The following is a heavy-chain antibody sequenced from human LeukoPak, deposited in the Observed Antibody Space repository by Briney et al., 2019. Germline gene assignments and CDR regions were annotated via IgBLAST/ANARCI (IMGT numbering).Heavy chain of an antibody. CDR2: VSGSGSST. J-gene: IGHJ4*02. CDR1: GFTFSSYA. Sequence: GGSLRLSCAASGFTFSSYAMSWVRQAPRKGLEWVSVVSGSGSSTDYADSVKGRFTISRDNSKNTLYLQMSSLSAEDKAVYYCAKMNVLTGYYTPNFDFWGQGTLVTVSS. V-gene: IGHV3-23*01. D-gene: IGHD3-9*01. CDR3: AKMNVLTGYYTPNFDF.